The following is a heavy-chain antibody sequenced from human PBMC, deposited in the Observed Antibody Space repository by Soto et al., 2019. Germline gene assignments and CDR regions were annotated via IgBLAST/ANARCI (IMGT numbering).Heavy chain of an antibody. CDR1: GGSINSYY. J-gene: IGHJ6*02. V-gene: IGHV4-59*01. D-gene: IGHD4-17*01. CDR2: ISYSGST. CDR3: ARDTYGDYTMTV. Sequence: QVQLQESGPGLVKPSETLSLTCTVSGGSINSYYWNWIRQPPGKGLEWIGYISYSGSTNYNPSLKSRVTISVDTSRKQFSLKLSSVTAADTAVYYCARDTYGDYTMTVWCQGTTVIVFS.